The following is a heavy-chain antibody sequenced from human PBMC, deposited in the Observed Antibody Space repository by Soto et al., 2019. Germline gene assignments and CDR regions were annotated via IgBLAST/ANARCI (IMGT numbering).Heavy chain of an antibody. J-gene: IGHJ6*02. D-gene: IGHD2-2*01. CDR2: IDPSDPYT. Sequence: GESMKSSCKGSGYMFTNYWINWVRQVSGGGLEWLGRIDPSDPYTKYNPSFQGHVTISADKSTSTAYLQWSSLRASDTAVYYCARHFFRSSCRYYYVMDVRGQGTTVTVSS. CDR1: GYMFTNYW. V-gene: IGHV5-10-1*01. CDR3: ARHFFRSSCRYYYVMDV.